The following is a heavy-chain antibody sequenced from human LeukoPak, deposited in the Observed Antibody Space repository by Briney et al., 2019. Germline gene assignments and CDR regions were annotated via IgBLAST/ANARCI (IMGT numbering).Heavy chain of an antibody. V-gene: IGHV4-59*01. J-gene: IGHJ6*02. D-gene: IGHD3-22*01. CDR1: GGSFSGYY. CDR3: ARDRGDYYDSSGYYWDYYYGMDV. Sequence: PSETLSLTCAVYGGSFSGYYWSWIRQPPGKGLEWIGYIYYSGSTNYNPSLKSRVTISVDTSKNQFSLKLSSVTAADTAVYYCARDRGDYYDSSGYYWDYYYGMDVWGQGTTVTVSS. CDR2: IYYSGST.